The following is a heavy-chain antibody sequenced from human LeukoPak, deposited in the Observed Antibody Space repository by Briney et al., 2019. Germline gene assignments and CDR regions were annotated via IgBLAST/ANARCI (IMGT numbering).Heavy chain of an antibody. CDR1: GFTFSSYA. D-gene: IGHD3-22*01. CDR2: ISYDGSNK. Sequence: GRSLRLSCAASGFTFSSYAMHWVRQAPGKGLEWVAVISYDGSNKYYADSVKGRFTISRDNSKNTLYLQMNSLRAEDTAVYYCAGDLEAGDSSGYYYDGVGYWGQGTLVTVSS. V-gene: IGHV3-30*04. J-gene: IGHJ4*02. CDR3: AGDLEAGDSSGYYYDGVGY.